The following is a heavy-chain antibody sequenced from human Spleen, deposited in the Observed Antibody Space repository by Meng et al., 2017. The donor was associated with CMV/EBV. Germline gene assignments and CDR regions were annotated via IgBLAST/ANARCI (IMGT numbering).Heavy chain of an antibody. J-gene: IGHJ4*02. Sequence: ASVKVSCKASGYTFSRYGISWVRQAPGQGLEWMGWVGGCDGDTNYAPELQGRVTMTTDTSTNTAYMEFRSLRSDDTAVYYCARGRTGDLSYFDYWGQGTLVTVCS. CDR1: GYTFSRYG. CDR2: VGGCDGDT. CDR3: ARGRTGDLSYFDY. D-gene: IGHD7-27*01. V-gene: IGHV1-18*01.